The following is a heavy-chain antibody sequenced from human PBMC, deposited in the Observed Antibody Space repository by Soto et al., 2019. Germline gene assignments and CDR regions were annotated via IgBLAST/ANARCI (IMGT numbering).Heavy chain of an antibody. D-gene: IGHD1-1*01. V-gene: IGHV3-23*01. CDR2: ISGSGGST. Sequence: EVQLLESGGGLVQPGGSLRLSCAASGFTFSSYAMSWVRQAPGKGLEWVSAISGSGGSTYYADSVKGRFTISRDNSKNTLYLQMNSLRAEDTAVYYCSKGRLRMLRFDYWGQGTLVTVSS. CDR3: SKGRLRMLRFDY. CDR1: GFTFSSYA. J-gene: IGHJ4*02.